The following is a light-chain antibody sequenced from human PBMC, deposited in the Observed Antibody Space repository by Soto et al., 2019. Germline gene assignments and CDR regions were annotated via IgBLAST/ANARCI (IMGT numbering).Light chain of an antibody. V-gene: IGKV1-6*02. CDR1: QGIRKD. CDR3: LQDYNYPRT. Sequence: AIQMTQSPSSLSASVGDRVTMTCRASQGIRKDLAWYQQKPEKAPKLLIYATSSLQSGVPSRFSGSGSGRDFTLTISSLQPEDFATYYCLQDYNYPRTFGQGTKGGYQ. J-gene: IGKJ1*01. CDR2: ATS.